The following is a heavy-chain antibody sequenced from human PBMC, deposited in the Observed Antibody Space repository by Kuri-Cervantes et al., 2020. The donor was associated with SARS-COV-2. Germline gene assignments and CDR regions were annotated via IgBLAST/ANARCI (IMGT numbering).Heavy chain of an antibody. V-gene: IGHV3-48*03. CDR3: ARVRAMDM. CDR1: GFVFDFYE. CDR2: ISPTASTI. D-gene: IGHD2-2*01. J-gene: IGHJ3*02. Sequence: GGSLRLSCLTSGFVFDFYEMNWVRQAPGKGLEWLAYISPTASTIYYADSVTGRFTISRDNAQNAVYLHMKSLGADDTAVYYCARVRAMDMWGQGTMVTVSS.